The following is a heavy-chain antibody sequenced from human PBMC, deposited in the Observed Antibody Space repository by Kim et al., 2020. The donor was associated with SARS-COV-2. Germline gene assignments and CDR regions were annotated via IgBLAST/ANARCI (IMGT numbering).Heavy chain of an antibody. CDR2: NP. D-gene: IGHD3-22*01. V-gene: IGHV4-39*01. J-gene: IGHJ4*02. Sequence: NPHYNPALKSRVTMSVDTSKSQFSLKRGSVTAADTAVYYCASCSSGYHIDSWGQGTLVTVSS. CDR3: ASCSSGYHIDS.